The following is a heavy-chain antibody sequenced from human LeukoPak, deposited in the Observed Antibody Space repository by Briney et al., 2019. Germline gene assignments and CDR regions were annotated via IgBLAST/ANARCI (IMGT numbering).Heavy chain of an antibody. D-gene: IGHD3-10*02. CDR2: INQHGTEK. V-gene: IGHV3-7*01. CDR1: GFTFSTYA. Sequence: GGSLRLSCAASGFTFSTYAMSWVRQAPGKGLEWVANINQHGTEKYHVDSVKGRFTISRDNAKNSLYLQMNNLRAEDTAVYYCVRITLLLCWNYWGLGTQVTVSS. J-gene: IGHJ4*02. CDR3: VRITLLLCWNY.